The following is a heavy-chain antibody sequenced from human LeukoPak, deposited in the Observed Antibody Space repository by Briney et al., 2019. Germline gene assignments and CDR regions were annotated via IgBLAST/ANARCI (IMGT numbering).Heavy chain of an antibody. CDR2: IYPGDSDT. Sequence: GESLKISCKGSGYSFTSYWIGWVRQMPGKGLEWMGIIYPGDSDTRYSPSFQGQVTISADKSISTAYLQWSSLKASDTATYYCARRGYCSSTSCHDAFDIWGQGTMVTVSS. CDR1: GYSFTSYW. D-gene: IGHD2-2*01. V-gene: IGHV5-51*01. CDR3: ARRGYCSSTSCHDAFDI. J-gene: IGHJ3*02.